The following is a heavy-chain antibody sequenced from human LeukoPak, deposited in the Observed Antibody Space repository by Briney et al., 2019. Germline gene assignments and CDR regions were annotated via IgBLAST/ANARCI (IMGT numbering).Heavy chain of an antibody. V-gene: IGHV4-59*08. J-gene: IGHJ6*02. CDR2: IYYSGST. D-gene: IGHD6-13*01. CDR3: ARLPGIAAAGTFYYGMDV. Sequence: SETLSLTCTVSGGSISSYYWSWIRQPPGEGLEWIGYIYYSGSTNYNPSLKSRVTISVDTSKNQFSPKLSSVTAADTAVYYCARLPGIAAAGTFYYGMDVWGQGTTVTVSS. CDR1: GGSISSYY.